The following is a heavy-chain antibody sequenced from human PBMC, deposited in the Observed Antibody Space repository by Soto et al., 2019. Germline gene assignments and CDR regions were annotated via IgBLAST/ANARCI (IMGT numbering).Heavy chain of an antibody. D-gene: IGHD3-3*02. CDR3: ARSPFLECN. CDR2: ISSSGNTR. Sequence: GGSLRLSCAASGFIFIDYEMNWVRQAPGKGLEWISYISSSGNTRYYAASVKGRFTFSRENAKNSVYLQMNSLRAEDTAVYYCARSPFLECNWAQGTLVTVSP. CDR1: GFIFIDYE. V-gene: IGHV3-48*03. J-gene: IGHJ4*02.